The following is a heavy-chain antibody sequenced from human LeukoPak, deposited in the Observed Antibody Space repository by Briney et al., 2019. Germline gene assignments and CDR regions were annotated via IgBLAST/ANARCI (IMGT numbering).Heavy chain of an antibody. Sequence: GGSLRLSCAASGFPFSSYAMSWVRQAPGKGLEWVSTIYDSGDSTNYADSVKGRFAVSRDNSKNTLYLQMTSLRADDTAVYHCAHMVDIVSTIREVAFDIWGQGTMVTVSS. V-gene: IGHV3-23*01. D-gene: IGHD5/OR15-5a*01. CDR3: AHMVDIVSTIREVAFDI. CDR1: GFPFSSYA. CDR2: IYDSGDST. J-gene: IGHJ3*02.